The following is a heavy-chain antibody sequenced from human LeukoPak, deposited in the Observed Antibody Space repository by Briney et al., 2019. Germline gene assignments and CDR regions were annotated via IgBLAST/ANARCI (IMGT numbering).Heavy chain of an antibody. D-gene: IGHD2-2*01. CDR1: GYTFTGYY. J-gene: IGHJ4*02. Sequence: ASVKVSCKASGYTFTGYYIHWVRQAPGQGLEWMGWISAYNGNTNYAQKLQGRVTMTTDTSTSTAYMELRSLRSDDTAVYYCAKGYCSSTSCPFDYWGQGTLVTVSS. CDR3: AKGYCSSTSCPFDY. CDR2: ISAYNGNT. V-gene: IGHV1-18*04.